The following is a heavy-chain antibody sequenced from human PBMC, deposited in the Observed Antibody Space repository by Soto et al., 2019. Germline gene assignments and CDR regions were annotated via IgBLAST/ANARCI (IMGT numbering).Heavy chain of an antibody. V-gene: IGHV3-20*04. CDR3: VRGARLNFDY. D-gene: IGHD2-21*01. J-gene: IGHJ4*02. Sequence: EVQLVESGGGVLRPGGSLRLSCAASGFTFDDYGMSWARQAPGKGLEWGSGVNGNGGSTGDADPVKGRFTISRDNAKNSLYLQMNSLRAEDTAFYYCVRGARLNFDYWGQGTLVTVSS. CDR2: VNGNGGST. CDR1: GFTFDDYG.